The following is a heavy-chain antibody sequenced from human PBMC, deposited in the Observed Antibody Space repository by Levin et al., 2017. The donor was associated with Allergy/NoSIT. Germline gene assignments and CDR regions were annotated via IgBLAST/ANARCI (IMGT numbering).Heavy chain of an antibody. CDR1: GFTFSSYA. CDR3: AKDHQTGKPCGGDCYSSPFDI. J-gene: IGHJ3*02. V-gene: IGHV3-23*01. Sequence: GGSLRLSCAASGFTFSSYAMSWVRQAPGKGLEWVSAISGSGGSTYYADSVKGRFTISRDNSKNTLYLQMNSLRAEDTAVYYCAKDHQTGKPCGGDCYSSPFDIWGQGTMVTVSS. D-gene: IGHD2-21*02. CDR2: ISGSGGST.